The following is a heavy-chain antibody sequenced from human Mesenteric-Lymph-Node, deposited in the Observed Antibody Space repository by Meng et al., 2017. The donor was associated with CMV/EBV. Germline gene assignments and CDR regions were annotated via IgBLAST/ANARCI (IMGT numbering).Heavy chain of an antibody. V-gene: IGHV3-53*01. CDR2: IYSGGST. Sequence: GGSLRLSCAASGFTVSSNYMSWVRQAPGKGLEWVSVIYSGGSTYYADSVKGRFTISRDNSKNTLYLQMNSLRAEDTAVYYCAQIRQQLAYFDYWGQGMLVTVSS. CDR3: AQIRQQLAYFDY. CDR1: GFTVSSNY. J-gene: IGHJ4*02. D-gene: IGHD6-13*01.